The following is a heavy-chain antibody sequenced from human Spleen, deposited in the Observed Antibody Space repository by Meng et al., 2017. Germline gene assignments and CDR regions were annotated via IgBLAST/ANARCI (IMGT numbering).Heavy chain of an antibody. Sequence: LRLSCAISGDSVSSNSAAWNWIRQSPSRGLEWLGRTYYRSKWYNDYAVSVKSRITLNPDTSKNQFSLQLNSVTPEDTAVYYCARVGSGSQKALGAAFDVWGQGTMVTVSS. CDR3: ARVGSGSQKALGAAFDV. J-gene: IGHJ3*01. CDR2: TYYRSKWYN. V-gene: IGHV6-1*01. D-gene: IGHD1-26*01. CDR1: GDSVSSNSAA.